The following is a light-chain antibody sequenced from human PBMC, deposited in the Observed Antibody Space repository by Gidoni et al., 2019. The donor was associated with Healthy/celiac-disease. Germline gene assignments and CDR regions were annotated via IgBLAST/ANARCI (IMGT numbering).Light chain of an antibody. J-gene: IGLJ2*01. V-gene: IGLV3-1*01. CDR3: QAWDSSTEVG. CDR2: QDS. CDR1: KLGDKY. Sequence: SYELTQPPSVSVSPGQTASIPCSGDKLGDKYACWYQQKPGQSPVLVIYQDSKRPSGIPERFSGSNAGNTATLTISGTQAMDEADYYCQAWDSSTEVGFGGGTKLTVL.